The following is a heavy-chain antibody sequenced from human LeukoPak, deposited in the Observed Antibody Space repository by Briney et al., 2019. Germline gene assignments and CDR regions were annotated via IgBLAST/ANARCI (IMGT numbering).Heavy chain of an antibody. Sequence: PSETLSLTCTVSGGSISTYYWTWIRQPPGKGLEWIGCVYYTGSTNYNPSFKSRVTISVDTSKNQFSLKLTSMTAADTAVYYCARRLGVRDYYFDYWGQGTLVTVSS. J-gene: IGHJ4*02. V-gene: IGHV4-59*08. CDR2: VYYTGST. CDR3: ARRLGVRDYYFDY. D-gene: IGHD2-21*01. CDR1: GGSISTYY.